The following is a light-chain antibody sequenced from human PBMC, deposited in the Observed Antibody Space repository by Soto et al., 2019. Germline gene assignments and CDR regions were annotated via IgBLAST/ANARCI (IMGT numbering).Light chain of an antibody. V-gene: IGKV1-27*01. Sequence: MTQSPATLSVSPGERVTLSCRASQSVGSDLAWYQQKPGKLPKLLIYEASTLQSGVPSRFSGSGFGTDFTLTISSLQPEDVAAYYCQKYNSAPFTFGPGTKVDIK. CDR3: QKYNSAPFT. CDR2: EAS. CDR1: QSVGSD. J-gene: IGKJ3*01.